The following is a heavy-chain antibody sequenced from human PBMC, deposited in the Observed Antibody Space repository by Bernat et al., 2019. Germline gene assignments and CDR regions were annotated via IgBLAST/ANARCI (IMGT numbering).Heavy chain of an antibody. J-gene: IGHJ4*02. V-gene: IGHV3-30*03. CDR3: ATDYTEYYYGSGSYFDY. D-gene: IGHD3-10*01. Sequence: QVQLVESGGGVVQPGRSLRLSCAASGFTFSSYGMHWVRQAPGKGLEWVAVISYDGSKKYYADSVKGRFTISRDNSKNTLYLQMNSLRAEDTAVYYCATDYTEYYYGSGSYFDYWGQGTLVTVSS. CDR2: ISYDGSKK. CDR1: GFTFSSYG.